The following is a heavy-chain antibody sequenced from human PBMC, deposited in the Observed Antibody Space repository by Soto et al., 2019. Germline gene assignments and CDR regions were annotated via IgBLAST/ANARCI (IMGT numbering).Heavy chain of an antibody. D-gene: IGHD3-22*01. J-gene: IGHJ6*02. CDR3: ARGSTYYYDSSGYYYDPYYYYGMDV. Sequence: QVQLVQSGAEVKKPGSSVKVSCKASGGTFSSYAISWVRQAPGQGLEWMGGIIPIFGTANYAQKFQGRVTITADESTSTAYMELSSLRSEDTAVYYCARGSTYYYDSSGYYYDPYYYYGMDVWGQGTTVTVSS. V-gene: IGHV1-69*12. CDR2: IIPIFGTA. CDR1: GGTFSSYA.